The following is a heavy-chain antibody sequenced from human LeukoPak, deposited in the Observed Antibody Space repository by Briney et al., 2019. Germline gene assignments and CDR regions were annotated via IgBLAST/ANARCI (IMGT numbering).Heavy chain of an antibody. Sequence: GASVKVSCKASGYTFTSYYMHWVRQAPGQGLEWMGIINPSGGSTSYAQKFQGRVTITADESTSTAYMELSSLRSEDTAVYYCARDYDYYDSSGYFNWFDPWGQGTLVTVSS. CDR1: GYTFTSYY. CDR3: ARDYDYYDSSGYFNWFDP. V-gene: IGHV1-46*01. CDR2: INPSGGST. D-gene: IGHD3-22*01. J-gene: IGHJ5*02.